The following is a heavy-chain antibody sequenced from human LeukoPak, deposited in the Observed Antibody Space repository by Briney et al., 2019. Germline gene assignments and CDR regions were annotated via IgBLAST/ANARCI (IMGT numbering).Heavy chain of an antibody. D-gene: IGHD6-6*01. CDR3: ATGNSSSSPEDY. V-gene: IGHV1-24*01. J-gene: IGHJ4*02. CDR2: FDPEDGET. CDR1: GYTLTELS. Sequence: ASVTVSCKVSGYTLTELSMHWVRQAPGKGLEWMGGFDPEDGETIYAQKFQGRVTMTEDTSTDTAYMELSSLRSEDTAVYYCATGNSSSSPEDYWGQGTLVTVSS.